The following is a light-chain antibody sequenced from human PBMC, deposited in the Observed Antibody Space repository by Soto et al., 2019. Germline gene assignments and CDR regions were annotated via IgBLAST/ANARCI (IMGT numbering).Light chain of an antibody. Sequence: QSALTQPPSASGSPGQSVTISCTGTSSDVGGYNYVSWYQQHPGKAPKLMIYEVSKRPSGVPDRFSGSKSGNTASLTVSGLQAEDEADYYCSSYAGIFYVFGTGTQLTVL. V-gene: IGLV2-8*01. CDR1: SSDVGGYNY. J-gene: IGLJ1*01. CDR3: SSYAGIFYV. CDR2: EVS.